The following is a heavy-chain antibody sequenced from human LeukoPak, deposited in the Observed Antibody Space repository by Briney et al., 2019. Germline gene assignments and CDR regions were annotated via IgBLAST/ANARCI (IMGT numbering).Heavy chain of an antibody. CDR3: ARDSVGDFWSGYSNWFDP. CDR1: GGSISSYY. CDR2: IFYSVST. D-gene: IGHD3-3*01. Sequence: SETLSLTCTVSGGSISSYYWSWIRQPPGKGLEWIGYIFYSVSTKYNPALKSRVTISVDTSKNQFSLRLSSVTAADTAVYYCARDSVGDFWSGYSNWFDPWGQGTLVTVSS. J-gene: IGHJ5*02. V-gene: IGHV4-59*12.